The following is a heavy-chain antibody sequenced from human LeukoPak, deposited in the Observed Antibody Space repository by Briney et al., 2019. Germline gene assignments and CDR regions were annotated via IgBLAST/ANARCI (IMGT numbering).Heavy chain of an antibody. CDR1: GGSITNYY. V-gene: IGHV4-30-2*01. J-gene: IGHJ4*02. Sequence: SETLSLTCSLSGGSITNYYWSWIRQPPGKGLEWIGYIYHSGSTYYNPSLKSRVTISVDRSKNQFSLKLSSVTAADTAVYYCARGVYDSSGRSFDYWGQGTLVTVSS. CDR2: IYHSGST. CDR3: ARGVYDSSGRSFDY. D-gene: IGHD3-22*01.